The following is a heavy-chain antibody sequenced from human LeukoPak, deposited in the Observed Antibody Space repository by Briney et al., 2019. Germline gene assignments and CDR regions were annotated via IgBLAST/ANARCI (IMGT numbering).Heavy chain of an antibody. D-gene: IGHD1-1*01. CDR2: ISWNSGSI. Sequence: HSGRSLRLSCADSGFTFDDYAMHWVRQAPGKGLEWVSGISWNSGSIGYADSVKGRFTISRDNAKNSLYLQMGSLRAEDTAMYYCAREILEPGKTHEYWGQGTLVTVSS. J-gene: IGHJ4*02. CDR1: GFTFDDYA. CDR3: AREILEPGKTHEY. V-gene: IGHV3-9*01.